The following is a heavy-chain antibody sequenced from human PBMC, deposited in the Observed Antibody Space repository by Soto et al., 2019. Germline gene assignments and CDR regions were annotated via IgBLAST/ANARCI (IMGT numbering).Heavy chain of an antibody. CDR2: ISYDGSNK. J-gene: IGHJ6*02. CDR1: GFTFSNYA. CDR3: ARHEWFPSYGMDV. Sequence: QVQLVESGGGVVQPGRSLRLSCAASGFTFSNYAMHWVRQAPGKGLEWVAVISYDGSNKYYADSVKGRFTISRDNSKNTLYLQMNSLRAEDTAVYYCARHEWFPSYGMDVWGQGTTVTVSS. V-gene: IGHV3-30-3*01. D-gene: IGHD3-3*01.